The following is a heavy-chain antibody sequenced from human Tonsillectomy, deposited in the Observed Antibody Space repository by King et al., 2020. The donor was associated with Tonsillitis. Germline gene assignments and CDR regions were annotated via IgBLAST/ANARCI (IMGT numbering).Heavy chain of an antibody. D-gene: IGHD2-2*01. CDR3: ASGSSWGLVDS. V-gene: IGHV4-39*07. J-gene: IGHJ4*02. Sequence: QLQESGPGLVKPSETLSLTCSVSGGSSGSSNYFWGWIRQPPGQGLEWIGSVYYSGGTYSNPSLESRVAISVDTSKNQFSLKVSSVTAADTAVYFCASGSSWGLVDSWGQGTLVTVSS. CDR2: VYYSGGT. CDR1: GGSSGSSNYF.